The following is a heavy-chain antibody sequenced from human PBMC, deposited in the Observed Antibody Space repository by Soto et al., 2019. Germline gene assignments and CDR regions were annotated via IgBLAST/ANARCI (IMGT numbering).Heavy chain of an antibody. CDR3: AKDKWELSYYFDY. J-gene: IGHJ4*02. D-gene: IGHD1-26*01. CDR1: GFTFDDYA. Sequence: EAQLVESGGGLVQPGRSLRLSCAASGFTFDDYAMHWVRQAPGKGLEWVSGISWNSGNIGYADSVKGRFTISRDNAKNSLYLQMNSLRAEDTALYYCAKDKWELSYYFDYWGQGTLVTVSS. CDR2: ISWNSGNI. V-gene: IGHV3-9*01.